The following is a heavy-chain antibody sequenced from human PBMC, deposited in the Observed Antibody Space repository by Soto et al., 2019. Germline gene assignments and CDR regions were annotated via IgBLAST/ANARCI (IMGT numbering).Heavy chain of an antibody. CDR1: GNTFTSYD. D-gene: IGHD3-10*01. CDR2: MNPNSSNT. V-gene: IGHV1-8*01. Sequence: ASVKVFCKASGNTFTSYDINWVRQATGQGLEWMGWMNPNSSNTGYAQKFQGRVTMTRNTSISTAYMELSSLRSEDTAVYYCARLQGSGIVDDAFDIWGQGTMVTVSS. J-gene: IGHJ3*02. CDR3: ARLQGSGIVDDAFDI.